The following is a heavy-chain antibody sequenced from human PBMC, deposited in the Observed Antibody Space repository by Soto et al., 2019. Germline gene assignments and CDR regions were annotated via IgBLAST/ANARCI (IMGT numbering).Heavy chain of an antibody. D-gene: IGHD3-10*01. CDR3: ASYSYVSGSRSFDY. J-gene: IGHJ4*02. V-gene: IGHV3-48*04. CDR1: GFTFSNYG. CDR2: VDSTGAII. Sequence: GGSLRLSCVASGFTFSNYGMDWVRQAPGMGLEWVAHVDSTGAIISYGDSVRGRFTISRDDAKNSLYLQMSSLRVEDTAVYYCASYSYVSGSRSFDYWGQGTLVTVSS.